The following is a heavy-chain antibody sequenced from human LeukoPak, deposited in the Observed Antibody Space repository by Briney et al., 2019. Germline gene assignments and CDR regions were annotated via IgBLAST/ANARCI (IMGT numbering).Heavy chain of an antibody. CDR1: GGSFSGYY. CDR2: INHSGST. V-gene: IGHV4-34*01. CDR3: ARDLRTMVRGVILYYYGMDV. Sequence: SETLSLTCAAYGGSFSGYYWSWIRQPPGKGLEWIGEINHSGSTNYNPSLKSRVTISVDTSKNQFSLKLSSVTAADTAVYYCARDLRTMVRGVILYYYGMDVWGQGTTVTVSS. D-gene: IGHD3-10*01. J-gene: IGHJ6*02.